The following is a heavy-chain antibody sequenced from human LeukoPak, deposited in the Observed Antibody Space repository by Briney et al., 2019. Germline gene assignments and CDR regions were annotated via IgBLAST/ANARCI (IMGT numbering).Heavy chain of an antibody. D-gene: IGHD1-14*01. CDR1: GFTFSSYS. CDR2: ISSSSSYI. V-gene: IGHV3-21*01. Sequence: GGSLRLSCAASGFTFSSYSMNWVRQAPGKGLEWVSSISSSSSYIYYADSVEGRFTISRDNAKNSLYLQMNSLRAEDTAVYYCARARTEFFDYWGQGTLVTVSS. J-gene: IGHJ4*02. CDR3: ARARTEFFDY.